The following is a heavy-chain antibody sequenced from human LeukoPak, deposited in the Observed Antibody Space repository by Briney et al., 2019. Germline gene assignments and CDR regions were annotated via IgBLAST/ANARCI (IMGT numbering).Heavy chain of an antibody. V-gene: IGHV1-46*01. Sequence: ASVKVSCKAFGYTFISYYMNWVRQAPGQGLEWMGIINPSGGSTSYAQKFQGRVTMTRDTSTSTVYMELSRLTSDDTAVYYCAGLSGYDPYYFDYWGQGPLVAVSS. CDR3: AGLSGYDPYYFDY. CDR1: GYTFISYY. J-gene: IGHJ4*02. D-gene: IGHD5-12*01. CDR2: INPSGGST.